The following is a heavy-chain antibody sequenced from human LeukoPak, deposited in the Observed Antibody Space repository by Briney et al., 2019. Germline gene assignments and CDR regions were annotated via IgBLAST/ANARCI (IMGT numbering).Heavy chain of an antibody. Sequence: SETLSLTCTVSGGSISSYYWSWIRQPAGKGLEWIGRIYTSGSTNYNPSLKSRVTISVDTSKNQFSLKLSSVTAADTAVYYCARGPDYDFWSGYYTEYFQHWGQGTLVTVSS. CDR2: IYTSGST. J-gene: IGHJ1*01. CDR3: ARGPDYDFWSGYYTEYFQH. CDR1: GGSISSYY. D-gene: IGHD3-3*01. V-gene: IGHV4-4*07.